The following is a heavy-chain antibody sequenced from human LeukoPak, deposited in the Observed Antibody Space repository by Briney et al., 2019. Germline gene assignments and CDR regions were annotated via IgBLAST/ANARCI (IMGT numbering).Heavy chain of an antibody. CDR1: GGSVRRGNYY. V-gene: IGHV4-61*02. CDR3: ARDPGSGWSITYFDL. J-gene: IGHJ2*01. Sequence: PSETLSLTYTVSGGSVRRGNYYWTWIRQPAGSGLEWIGRIYTSGTTDYNPSLRTRVTISVDASRNQFSLNLSSVTAADTAVYYCARDPGSGWSITYFDLWGRGTLVTVSS. D-gene: IGHD6-19*01. CDR2: IYTSGTT.